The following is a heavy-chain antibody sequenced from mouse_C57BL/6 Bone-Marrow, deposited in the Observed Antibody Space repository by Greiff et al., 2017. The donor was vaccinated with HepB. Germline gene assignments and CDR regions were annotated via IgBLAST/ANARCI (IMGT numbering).Heavy chain of an antibody. V-gene: IGHV1-69*01. CDR2: IDPSDSYT. D-gene: IGHD3-1*01. CDR1: GYTFTSYW. CDR3: ARRGYGFAY. J-gene: IGHJ3*01. Sequence: QVQLQQPGAELVMPGASVKLSCKASGYTFTSYWMHWVKQRPGQGLEWIGEIDPSDSYTNYNQKFKGKSTLTVDKSSSTAYMQLSSLTSEDSAVYYCARRGYGFAYWGQGTLVTVSA.